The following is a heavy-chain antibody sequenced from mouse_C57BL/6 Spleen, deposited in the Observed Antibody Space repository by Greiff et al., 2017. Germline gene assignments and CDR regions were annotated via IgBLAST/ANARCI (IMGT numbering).Heavy chain of an antibody. CDR1: GYTFTSYW. Sequence: QVQLKQPGAELVKPGASVKLSCKASGYTFTSYWMHWVKQRPGRGLEWIGRIDPNSGGTKYNEKFKSKATLTVDKPSSTAYMQLSSLTSEDSAVYYCARSGDGYHYWYFDVWGTGTTVTVSS. CDR3: ARSGDGYHYWYFDV. D-gene: IGHD2-3*01. V-gene: IGHV1-72*01. CDR2: IDPNSGGT. J-gene: IGHJ1*03.